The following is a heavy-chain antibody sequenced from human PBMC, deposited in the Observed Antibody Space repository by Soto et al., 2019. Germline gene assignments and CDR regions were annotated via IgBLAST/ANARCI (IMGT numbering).Heavy chain of an antibody. J-gene: IGHJ4*02. D-gene: IGHD3-22*01. CDR1: GYTVTSYA. Sequence: QVQLVQSGAEEKKPGASVKVSCKASGYTVTSYAMHWVRQAPGQRLEWMGWINAGNGNTKYSQKFQGRVTITRDTSASTAYMDLSSLRSEYTAVYYCARSSGYYLIDDYWGQGTLVTVSS. V-gene: IGHV1-3*05. CDR3: ARSSGYYLIDDY. CDR2: INAGNGNT.